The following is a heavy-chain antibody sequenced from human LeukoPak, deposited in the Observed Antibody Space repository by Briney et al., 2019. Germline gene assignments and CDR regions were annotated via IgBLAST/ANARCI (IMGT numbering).Heavy chain of an antibody. J-gene: IGHJ4*02. Sequence: GESLKISCKGSGYSFTSYWISWVRQMPGKGLEWMGRIDPSDSYTNYSPPFQGHVTISADKSISTAYLQWSSLKASDTAMYYCARQYNSGSYEIDYWGQGTLVTVSS. CDR2: IDPSDSYT. CDR3: ARQYNSGSYEIDY. CDR1: GYSFTSYW. V-gene: IGHV5-10-1*01. D-gene: IGHD3-10*01.